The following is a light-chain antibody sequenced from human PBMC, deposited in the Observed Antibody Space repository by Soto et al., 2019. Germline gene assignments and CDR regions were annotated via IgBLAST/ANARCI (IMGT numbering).Light chain of an antibody. CDR3: SSYTGSSTNTVV. V-gene: IGLV2-14*01. J-gene: IGLJ2*01. CDR2: EVS. CDR1: SSDVGGYNY. Sequence: QSVLTQPASVSGSPGQSITISCTGTSSDVGGYNYVSWYQQHPGKAPKLMIYEVSNRPSGVSNRFSGSKSGNTASLTISGLQAEDEAEYYCSSYTGSSTNTVVFGGGTKLTVL.